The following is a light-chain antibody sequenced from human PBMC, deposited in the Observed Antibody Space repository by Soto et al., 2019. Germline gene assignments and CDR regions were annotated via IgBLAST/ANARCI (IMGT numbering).Light chain of an antibody. CDR2: EIN. V-gene: IGLV2-8*01. Sequence: QSVLTQPPSASGSPGQSVTISCTGTSSDVGAYDYVSWYQQHPGKAPKLMIYEINKRPSGVPDRFSGSKSGNTASLTVSGLQAEDEADYYCSSFAGSTNFPYVFGTGTNVTVL. CDR3: SSFAGSTNFPYV. J-gene: IGLJ1*01. CDR1: SSDVGAYDY.